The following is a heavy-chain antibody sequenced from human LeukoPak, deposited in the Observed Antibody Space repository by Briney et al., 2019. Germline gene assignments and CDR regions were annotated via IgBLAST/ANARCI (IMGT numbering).Heavy chain of an antibody. CDR2: INADGSTA. J-gene: IGHJ3*01. D-gene: IGHD1-14*01. Sequence: GGSLRLSCAASGFTFGNSWVHWVRQAPGKGLVWVSLINADGSTATYADSVKGRFTISRDNARNTLSLQMNSLTIEDTAVYYCAVVVEPPDSDGFDVWGQGTMITVSS. CDR1: GFTFGNSW. CDR3: AVVVEPPDSDGFDV. V-gene: IGHV3-74*01.